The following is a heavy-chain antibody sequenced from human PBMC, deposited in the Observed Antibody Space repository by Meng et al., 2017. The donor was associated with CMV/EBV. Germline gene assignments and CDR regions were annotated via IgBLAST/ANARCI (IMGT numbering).Heavy chain of an antibody. CDR2: IKSKTDGGTT. D-gene: IGHD6-6*01. CDR1: GFTFSNAW. J-gene: IGHJ6*02. Sequence: GESLKISCAASGFTFSNAWMSWVRQAPGKGLEWDGRIKSKTDGGTTDYAAPVKGRFTISRDDSKNTLYLQMNSLKTEDTAVYYCTTRTSSSDPYYYYGMDVWGQGTTVTVSS. V-gene: IGHV3-15*01. CDR3: TTRTSSSDPYYYYGMDV.